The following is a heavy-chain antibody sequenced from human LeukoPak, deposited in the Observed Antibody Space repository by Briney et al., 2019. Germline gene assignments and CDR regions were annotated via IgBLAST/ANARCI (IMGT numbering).Heavy chain of an antibody. CDR2: IYTSGST. CDR1: GGSISSYY. CDR3: ARGTYSNYVRNWFDP. V-gene: IGHV4-4*07. Sequence: SETLSLTCTVSGGSISSYYWSWIRQPAGKGLEWIGRIYTSGSTNHNPSLKSRVTMSVDTSKNQFSLKLSSVTAAGTAVYYCARGTYSNYVRNWFDPWGQGTLVTVSS. J-gene: IGHJ5*02. D-gene: IGHD4-11*01.